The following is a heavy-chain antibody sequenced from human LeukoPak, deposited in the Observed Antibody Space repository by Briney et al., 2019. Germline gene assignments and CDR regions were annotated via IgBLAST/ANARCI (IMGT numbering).Heavy chain of an antibody. J-gene: IGHJ4*02. Sequence: GGSLRLSCAASGFTFSSYSINWVRQAPGKGLEWVSYIRSSSSTIYYADSVKGRFTISTDNANNSLYLQMNSLRAEDTAVYFCARSSRLTFDYWGQGTLVTVSS. CDR3: ARSSRLTFDY. CDR2: IRSSSSTI. D-gene: IGHD6-6*01. CDR1: GFTFSSYS. V-gene: IGHV3-48*01.